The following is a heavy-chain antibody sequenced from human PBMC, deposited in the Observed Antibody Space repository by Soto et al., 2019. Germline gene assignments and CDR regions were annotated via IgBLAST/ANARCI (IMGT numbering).Heavy chain of an antibody. V-gene: IGHV3-53*01. CDR1: GFTVSNNY. CDR2: SYSGGST. J-gene: IGHJ4*02. D-gene: IGHD5-12*01. Sequence: PGGSRRLSCVASGFTVSNNYMSWVRQAPGKGLEWVSVSYSGGSTDYADSVKGRFTISRDNSKNTLYLQMNSLRADDTAVYYCARARDGYNFLYEPTWGQGTLVTVSS. CDR3: ARARDGYNFLYEPT.